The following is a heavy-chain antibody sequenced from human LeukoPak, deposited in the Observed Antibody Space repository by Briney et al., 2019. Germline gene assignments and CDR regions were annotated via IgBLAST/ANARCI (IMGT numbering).Heavy chain of an antibody. CDR2: IHYSGST. V-gene: IGHV4-59*01. CDR1: GGSINSYY. Sequence: PSETLSLTCTVSGGSINSYYWSWIRQPPGKGLEWIGYIHYSGSTNYNPSLKSRVTISVDTSKNQFSLKLSSVTAADTAVHYCARVRDRSGYFYDFDYWGQGTLVTVSS. CDR3: ARVRDRSGYFYDFDY. J-gene: IGHJ4*02. D-gene: IGHD3-22*01.